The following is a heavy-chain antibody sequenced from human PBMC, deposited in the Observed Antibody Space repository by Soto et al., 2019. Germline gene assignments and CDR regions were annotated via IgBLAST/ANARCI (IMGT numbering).Heavy chain of an antibody. V-gene: IGHV4-4*02. CDR3: VRNGYYSLDV. J-gene: IGHJ6*02. CDR2: VYHSGAT. D-gene: IGHD3-22*01. Sequence: QVQLQESGPGLVRPSGTLSLTCAVSGDSIIGTGWWSWVRQSPGKGLDWIGEVYHSGATNYNPSLKSRVTRSVDTSRNQFSLTLGSVTAADTAVYYCVRNGYYSLDVWGQGTTVTVSS. CDR1: GDSIIGTGW.